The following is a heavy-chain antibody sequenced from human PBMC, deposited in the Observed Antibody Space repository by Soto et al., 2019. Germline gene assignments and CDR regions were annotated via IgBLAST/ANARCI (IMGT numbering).Heavy chain of an antibody. Sequence: PSETLSLTCTVSGGSISSSSYYWSWIRQPPGKGLEWIGEINHSGSTNYNPSLKSRVTISVDTSKNQFSLKLSSVTAADTAVYYCARGSRSPTLYNDYWGQGTLVTVSS. J-gene: IGHJ4*02. V-gene: IGHV4-39*07. D-gene: IGHD1-1*01. CDR2: INHSGST. CDR1: GGSISSSSYY. CDR3: ARGSRSPTLYNDY.